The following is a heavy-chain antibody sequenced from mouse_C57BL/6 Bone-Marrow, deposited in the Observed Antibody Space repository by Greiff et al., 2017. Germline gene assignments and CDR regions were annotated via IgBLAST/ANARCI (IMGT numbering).Heavy chain of an antibody. Sequence: QVQLQEPGAELVRPGTSVKLSCKASGYTFTSYWMHWVKQRPGQGLEWIGVFVPSDSFPNSNQKFKGKATLPVDTSSSTAYMQLSSLTSEGCAVYYCARDWMDDWGQGTTVTVSA. CDR3: ARDWMDD. V-gene: IGHV1-59*01. CDR1: GYTFTSYW. CDR2: FVPSDSFP. J-gene: IGHJ4*01. D-gene: IGHD4-1*01.